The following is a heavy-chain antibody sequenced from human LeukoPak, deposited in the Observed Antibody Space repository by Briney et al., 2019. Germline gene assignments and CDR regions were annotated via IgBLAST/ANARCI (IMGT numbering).Heavy chain of an antibody. V-gene: IGHV4-59*08. Sequence: SETLSLTCTVSGGSIRGYYWSWIRQPPGKGLEWIGNIYYSGSTNYNPSLKSRVTISVDTSKNQFSLKLSSVTAADTAVYYCANYHDYSNFQGAYYLDYWGQGTLVTVSS. J-gene: IGHJ4*02. D-gene: IGHD4-11*01. CDR3: ANYHDYSNFQGAYYLDY. CDR1: GGSIRGYY. CDR2: IYYSGST.